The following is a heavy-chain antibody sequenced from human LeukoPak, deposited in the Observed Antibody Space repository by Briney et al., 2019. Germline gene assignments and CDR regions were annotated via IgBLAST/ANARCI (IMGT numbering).Heavy chain of an antibody. V-gene: IGHV1-18*01. CDR3: ARDSNLNYGGNSFAFDI. Sequence: ASVKVSCKASGYSFVGYGITWVRQAPGQGLEWTGWFNPENGSTNYAQKVQGRVTITADKSTSTAYMELSSLRSEDTAVYYCARDSNLNYGGNSFAFDIWGQGTMVTVSS. D-gene: IGHD4-23*01. CDR1: GYSFVGYG. J-gene: IGHJ3*02. CDR2: FNPENGST.